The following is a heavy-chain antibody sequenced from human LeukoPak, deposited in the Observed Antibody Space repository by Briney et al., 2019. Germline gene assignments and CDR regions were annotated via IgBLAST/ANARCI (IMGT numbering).Heavy chain of an antibody. D-gene: IGHD1-26*01. CDR3: ARAYSRSYSHFDD. Sequence: KSSETLSLTCTVSGGSISGYYWSWIRQPPGKGLEWIGYIYTSGSTNYNPSLKSRVIISVDTSKNQFSLRLSSVTAADTAMYFCARAYSRSYSHFDDWGQGTLVTVSS. V-gene: IGHV4-4*09. J-gene: IGHJ4*02. CDR1: GGSISGYY. CDR2: IYTSGST.